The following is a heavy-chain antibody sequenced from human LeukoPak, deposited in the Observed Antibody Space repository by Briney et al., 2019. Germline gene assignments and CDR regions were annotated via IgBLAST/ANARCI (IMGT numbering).Heavy chain of an antibody. V-gene: IGHV1-2*02. CDR2: INPNSGGT. D-gene: IGHD3-10*01. J-gene: IGHJ4*02. CDR3: ASTLLSLLLPDY. CDR1: GYTFTGYY. Sequence: ASVKVSCKASGYTFTGYYMHWLRQAPGQGLEWMGWINPNSGGTNIAQKFQGRVTLTRDTSISTAYMELSRLRSDDTAVYYCASTLLSLLLPDYWGQGTLVTVSS.